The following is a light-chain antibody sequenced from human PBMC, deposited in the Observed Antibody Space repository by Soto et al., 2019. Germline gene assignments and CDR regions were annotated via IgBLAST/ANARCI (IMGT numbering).Light chain of an antibody. Sequence: EIVLTQSPGTLSLSPGERATLSCRASQPVGSAYLAWYKHKPGQAPRLLIYGTSSRATGIPDRISGRGSGTDLSLTISRLEPEDFAVYYCQQYGSSRSTFGHGTKVEAK. V-gene: IGKV3-20*01. CDR1: QPVGSAY. CDR3: QQYGSSRST. CDR2: GTS. J-gene: IGKJ1*01.